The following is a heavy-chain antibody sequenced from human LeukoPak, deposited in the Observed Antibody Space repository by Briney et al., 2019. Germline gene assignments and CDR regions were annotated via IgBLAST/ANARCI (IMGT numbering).Heavy chain of an antibody. V-gene: IGHV3-21*01. CDR1: GFTFSSYW. CDR2: ISSSSSYI. CDR3: ARFMTYYDFWSGMGGAHDAFDI. Sequence: PGGSLRLSCAASGFTFSSYWMSWVRQAPGKGLEWVSSISSSSSYIYYADSVKGRFTISRDNAKNSLYLQMNSLRAEDTAVYYCARFMTYYDFWSGMGGAHDAFDIWGQGTMVTVSS. J-gene: IGHJ3*02. D-gene: IGHD3-3*01.